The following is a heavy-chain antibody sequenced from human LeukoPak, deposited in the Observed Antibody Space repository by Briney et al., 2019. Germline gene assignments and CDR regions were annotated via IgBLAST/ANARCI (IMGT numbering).Heavy chain of an antibody. D-gene: IGHD2-15*01. CDR3: AMVVAANPYYYYGMDV. CDR1: GFTFSDYY. Sequence: GGSLRLSCAASGFTFSDYYMSWIRQAPGKGLKWVSYISPTSSYTNYADSVKGRFTISRDNAKNSLYLQMNSLRAEDTAVYYCAMVVAANPYYYYGMDVWGQGTTVTVSS. V-gene: IGHV3-11*06. J-gene: IGHJ6*02. CDR2: ISPTSSYT.